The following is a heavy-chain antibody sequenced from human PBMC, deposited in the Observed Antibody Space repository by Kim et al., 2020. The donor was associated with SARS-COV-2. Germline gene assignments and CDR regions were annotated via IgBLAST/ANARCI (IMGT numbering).Heavy chain of an antibody. V-gene: IGHV4-59*01. CDR1: GGAIRNYF. CDR3: ASGGGLKTNWLDP. CDR2: IYSSGST. D-gene: IGHD3-16*01. J-gene: IGHJ5*02. Sequence: SETLSLTCTVSGGAIRNYFWSWIRQSPGKGLEWIGYIYSSGSTTYKSSLKNRVTISVDTSKNHFSLKLSSVTAADTAMYYCASGGGLKTNWLDPWGQGIL.